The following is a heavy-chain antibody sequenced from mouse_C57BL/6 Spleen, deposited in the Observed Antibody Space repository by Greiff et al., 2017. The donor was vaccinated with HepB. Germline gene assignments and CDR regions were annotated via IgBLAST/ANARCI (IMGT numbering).Heavy chain of an antibody. J-gene: IGHJ1*03. V-gene: IGHV14-1*01. Sequence: EVKLVESGAELVRPGASVKLSCTASGFNIKDYYMHWVKQRPEQGLEWIGRIDPEDGDTEYAPKFQGKATMTADTSSNTAYLQLSSLTSEDTAVYYCTRGPGGNPYWYFDVWGTGTTVTVSS. D-gene: IGHD2-1*01. CDR1: GFNIKDYY. CDR2: IDPEDGDT. CDR3: TRGPGGNPYWYFDV.